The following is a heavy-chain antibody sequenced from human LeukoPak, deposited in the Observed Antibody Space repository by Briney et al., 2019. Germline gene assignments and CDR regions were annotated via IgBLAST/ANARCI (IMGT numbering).Heavy chain of an antibody. CDR1: GDSISFYS. Sequence: PSETLSLTCTVSGDSISFYSWNWIRQPPGKGLEGIGDISYSGSTNYNPSLKSRVTMSLDTTKNQFSLKLSSVTAADTAVYYCARSSPGTYGGLHYFDFWGQGTLVTVSS. CDR2: ISYSGST. J-gene: IGHJ4*02. D-gene: IGHD3-10*01. V-gene: IGHV4-59*01. CDR3: ARSSPGTYGGLHYFDF.